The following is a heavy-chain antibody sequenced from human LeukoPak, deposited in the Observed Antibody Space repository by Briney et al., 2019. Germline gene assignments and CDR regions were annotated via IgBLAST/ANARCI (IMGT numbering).Heavy chain of an antibody. CDR1: GGSISGYY. CDR3: ARNDVWSGYYNY. J-gene: IGHJ4*02. D-gene: IGHD3-3*01. CDR2: IYYSGST. Sequence: SETLSLTCTVSGGSISGYYWSWLRQPPGEGLEWIGYIYYSGSTNYNPSLKSRVTISVDTSKNQFSLKLSSVTAADTAVYYCARNDVWSGYYNYWGQGTVVTVSS. V-gene: IGHV4-59*01.